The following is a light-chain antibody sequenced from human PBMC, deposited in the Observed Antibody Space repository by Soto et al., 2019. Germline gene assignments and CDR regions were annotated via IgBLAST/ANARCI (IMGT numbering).Light chain of an antibody. CDR1: QSVNSN. V-gene: IGKV3-15*01. CDR2: GAS. CDR3: QQYNDWPLT. J-gene: IGKJ4*01. Sequence: EKVMTQSPAALSVSPGERATLSCRASQSVNSNLAWYQRKPGQAPRLLLYGASTRATGIPARFSGSASGTEFTLTISSLQSEDSAVYYCQQYNDWPLTFGGGTKVEFK.